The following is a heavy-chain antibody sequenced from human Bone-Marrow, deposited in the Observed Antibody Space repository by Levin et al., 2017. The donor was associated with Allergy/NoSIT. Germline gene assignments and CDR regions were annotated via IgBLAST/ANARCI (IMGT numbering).Heavy chain of an antibody. V-gene: IGHV3-23*01. Sequence: GGSLRLSCAASGFTFSSYAMSWVRQAPGKGLEWVSAISGSGGSTYYADSVKGRFTISRDNSKNKLYLQMNNLRAEDTAVYCCAKDRITIFGVVPYYYGMDVWGQGTTVTVSS. CDR3: AKDRITIFGVVPYYYGMDV. CDR1: GFTFSSYA. J-gene: IGHJ6*01. CDR2: ISGSGGST. D-gene: IGHD3-3*01.